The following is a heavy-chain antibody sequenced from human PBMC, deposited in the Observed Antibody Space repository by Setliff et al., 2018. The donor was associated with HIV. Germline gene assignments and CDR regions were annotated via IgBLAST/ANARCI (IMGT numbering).Heavy chain of an antibody. Sequence: ASVKVSCKASGYSFTNYAMHWVRQAPGQRREWMGIINPSGGSTSYAQKFLGRVTMTRDTSTSTVYMELSSLRSEDTAVYYCARDPLPEGSSTIPVELFDYWGQGTLVTVSS. CDR2: INPSGGST. D-gene: IGHD2-2*01. CDR3: ARDPLPEGSSTIPVELFDY. CDR1: GYSFTNYA. V-gene: IGHV1-46*01. J-gene: IGHJ4*02.